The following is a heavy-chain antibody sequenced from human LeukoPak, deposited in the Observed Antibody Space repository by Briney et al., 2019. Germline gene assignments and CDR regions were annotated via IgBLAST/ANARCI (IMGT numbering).Heavy chain of an antibody. V-gene: IGHV1-2*02. CDR3: ARGEYSSSSPHFDY. CDR1: GYTFTSYY. D-gene: IGHD6-6*01. CDR2: INPNSGGT. J-gene: IGHJ4*02. Sequence: ASVKVSCKASGYTFTSYYMHWVRQAPGQGLEWMGWINPNSGGTNYAQKFQGRVTMTRDTSISTAYMELSRLRSDDTAVYYCARGEYSSSSPHFDYWGQGTLVTVSS.